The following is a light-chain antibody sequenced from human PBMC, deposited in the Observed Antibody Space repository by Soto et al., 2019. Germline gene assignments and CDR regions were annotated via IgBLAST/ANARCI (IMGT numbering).Light chain of an antibody. CDR3: YQFQYWPPWT. V-gene: IGKV3-15*01. Sequence: IVLTQSPATLSVSPGESATLSCRASQSIGMNLAWYQQRPGQAPRLLIYGASTRATGIPARFRGSGSGTGFALTISILQSEAFAVDVCYQFQYWPPWTFGQGTTVEIK. CDR1: QSIGMN. J-gene: IGKJ1*01. CDR2: GAS.